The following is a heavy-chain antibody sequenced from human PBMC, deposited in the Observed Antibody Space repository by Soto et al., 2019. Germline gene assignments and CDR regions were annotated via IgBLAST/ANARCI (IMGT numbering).Heavy chain of an antibody. CDR2: IIGGGSSI. J-gene: IGHJ4*02. V-gene: IGHV3-23*01. Sequence: PGGSLRLSCAASGFTFSSYAMSWVRQAPGKGLEWVAVIIGGGSSIYYADSVKGRFTISRDNSKNIMYLQMTSLKVEDTATYFCAKDLRPDGRYDLDYWGQGTQVTVSS. CDR1: GFTFSSYA. CDR3: AKDLRPDGRYDLDY. D-gene: IGHD2-15*01.